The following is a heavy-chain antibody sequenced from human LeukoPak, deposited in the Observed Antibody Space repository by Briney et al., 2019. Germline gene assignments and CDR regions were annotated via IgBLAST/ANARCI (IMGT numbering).Heavy chain of an antibody. CDR1: GFTFSSYE. D-gene: IGHD3-9*01. Sequence: GGSLRLSCAASGFTFSSYEMNWVRQAPGKGLEWVSYIISSGSTIYYADSVKGRFTISRDNAKNSLYLQMNSLRAEDTAVYYCARDSQGKRYFDWLDPYYYYYMDVWGKGTTVTVSS. J-gene: IGHJ6*03. V-gene: IGHV3-48*03. CDR3: ARDSQGKRYFDWLDPYYYYYMDV. CDR2: IISSGSTI.